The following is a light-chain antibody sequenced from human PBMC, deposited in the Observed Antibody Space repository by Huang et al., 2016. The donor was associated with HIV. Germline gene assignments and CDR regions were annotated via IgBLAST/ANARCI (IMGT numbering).Light chain of an antibody. CDR1: QNFNSNY. J-gene: IGKJ2*01. CDR3: QQYGSSPYT. V-gene: IGKV3D-20*01. CDR2: DVS. Sequence: EIVLTQSPATLSLSPGERATLSCGASQNFNSNYLAWYQQRPGLAPRLLMYDVSDRATGIPDRFNGSGSGTDFTLTISRLEPEDFAVYYCQQYGSSPYTFGQGTKLEIK.